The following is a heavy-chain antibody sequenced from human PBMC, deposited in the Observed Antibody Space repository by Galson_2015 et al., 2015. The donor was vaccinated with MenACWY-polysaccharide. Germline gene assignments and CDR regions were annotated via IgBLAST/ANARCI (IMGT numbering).Heavy chain of an antibody. V-gene: IGHV5-51*01. CDR3: ARRADCSGHCPNWFDP. CDR1: GYSLSIYW. J-gene: IGHJ5*02. Sequence: SGAEVKKHVETLTISSIGSGYSLSIYWRGCGRQMPGLGLEGIGILCPCESDTRYSPSFHGQVTISVDRSISTAYLQWSSMQASDTAMYYGARRADCSGHCPNWFDPWGQGTLVTVSS. D-gene: IGHD2-21*01. CDR2: LCPCESDT.